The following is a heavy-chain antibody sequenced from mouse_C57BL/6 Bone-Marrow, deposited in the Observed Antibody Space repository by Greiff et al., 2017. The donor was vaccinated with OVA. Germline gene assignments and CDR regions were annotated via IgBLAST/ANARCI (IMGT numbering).Heavy chain of an antibody. CDR3: ARWGWLLSWYFDV. J-gene: IGHJ1*03. Sequence: EVKLMESGGGLVKPGGSLKLSCAASGFTFSSYAMSWVRQTPEKRLEWVATISDGGSYTYYPDNVKGRFTISRDNAKNNLYLQMSHLKSEDTAMYYCARWGWLLSWYFDVWGTGTTVTVSS. CDR1: GFTFSSYA. D-gene: IGHD2-3*01. V-gene: IGHV5-4*03. CDR2: ISDGGSYT.